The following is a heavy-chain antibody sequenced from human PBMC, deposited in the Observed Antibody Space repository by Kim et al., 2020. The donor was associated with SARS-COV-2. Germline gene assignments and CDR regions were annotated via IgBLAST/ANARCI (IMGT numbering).Heavy chain of an antibody. J-gene: IGHJ3*02. CDR2: ST. CDR3: ARDRSSAFDI. Sequence: STYYTGSVQGRFTISRDNSKNTLYLQMNSLRAEDTAVYYCARDRSSAFDIWGQGTMVTVSS. V-gene: IGHV3-53*01.